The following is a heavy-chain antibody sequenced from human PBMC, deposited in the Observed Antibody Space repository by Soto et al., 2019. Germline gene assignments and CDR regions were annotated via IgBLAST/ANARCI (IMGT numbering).Heavy chain of an antibody. V-gene: IGHV3-23*01. CDR2: ISGSGDST. CDR1: GFTFVSNA. CDR3: AKDLYRGITLMVSSSFDA. Sequence: EVQLLESGGGLVQPGGSLSVSCVASGFTFVSNAMSCVRQAPGKGLEWVSIISGSGDSTYYAESVKGRFTVSRDNSRNTLYLQMNSLRADDTAIYYCAKDLYRGITLMVSSSFDAWGQGTPVTVAS. D-gene: IGHD2-8*01. J-gene: IGHJ4*02.